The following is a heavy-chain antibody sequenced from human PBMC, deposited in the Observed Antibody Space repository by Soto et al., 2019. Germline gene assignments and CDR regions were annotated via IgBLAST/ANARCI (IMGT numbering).Heavy chain of an antibody. J-gene: IGHJ4*02. Sequence: PSETLSLTCAVSGGSMSSSTYYWGWIRQPPGKGLEWIGSISYSGSTYYNPSLKSRVTRSIDTSKNQFSLKLSSVTAADTAVYYCARHGGSAWYGPRWFDYWGQGTLVTVSS. CDR2: ISYSGST. CDR1: GGSMSSSTYY. V-gene: IGHV4-39*01. D-gene: IGHD6-19*01. CDR3: ARHGGSAWYGPRWFDY.